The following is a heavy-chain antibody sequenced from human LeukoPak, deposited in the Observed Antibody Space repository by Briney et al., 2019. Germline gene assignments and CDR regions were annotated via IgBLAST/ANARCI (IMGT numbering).Heavy chain of an antibody. Sequence: PSETLSLTCTVSGGSISSSSYYWGWIRQPPGKGLEWIGSIYYSGSTYYNPSLKSRVTISVDTSKNQFSLKLSSVTAADMAVYYCARDKTIAARPIVFYTSFDPWGQGTLVTVSS. CDR1: GGSISSSSYY. J-gene: IGHJ5*02. V-gene: IGHV4-39*07. CDR3: ARDKTIAARPIVFYTSFDP. CDR2: IYYSGST. D-gene: IGHD6-6*01.